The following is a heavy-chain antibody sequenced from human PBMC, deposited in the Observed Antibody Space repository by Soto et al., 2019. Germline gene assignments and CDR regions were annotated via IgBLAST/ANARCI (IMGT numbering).Heavy chain of an antibody. CDR1: GDSVSSNGAA. V-gene: IGHV6-1*02. J-gene: IGHJ5*02. CDR2: TYYRSKWYN. Sequence: QVQLQQSGPGLVKPSQTLSLTCAISGDSVSSNGAAWNWIRQSPSRGLEWLGRTYYRSKWYNDYAVSVKSQITINPDTSKSQLSLQLNSVTPEDTAVYYCARDKHDYFNRGIGFDTWGQGILVTVSS. CDR3: ARDKHDYFNRGIGFDT. D-gene: IGHD4-17*01.